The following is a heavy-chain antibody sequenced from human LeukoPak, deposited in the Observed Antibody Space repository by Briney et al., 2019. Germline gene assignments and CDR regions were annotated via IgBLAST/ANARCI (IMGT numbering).Heavy chain of an antibody. CDR1: GGSFSGYY. CDR2: INHSGST. CDR3: ARTRRYMIVLGNYFDY. J-gene: IGHJ4*02. D-gene: IGHD3-22*01. Sequence: SETLSLTCAVYGGSFSGYYWSWIRQPPGRGLEWIGEINHSGSTNYNPSLKSRFTISVDTSKNQFSLKLSSVTAADTAVYYCARTRRYMIVLGNYFDYWGQGTLVTVSS. V-gene: IGHV4-34*01.